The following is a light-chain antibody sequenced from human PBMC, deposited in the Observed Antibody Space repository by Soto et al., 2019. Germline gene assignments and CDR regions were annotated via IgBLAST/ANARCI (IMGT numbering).Light chain of an antibody. Sequence: QSALTQPPSVSGAPGQRVTISCTGSSSNIGAGYDVQWYQQLPGTAPKLLIYGNMNRPSGVPDRFSGSKSGTSASLAITGLQAEDEADYYCHSYDSSRSAVVFGGGTKVTGL. J-gene: IGLJ2*01. CDR3: HSYDSSRSAVV. V-gene: IGLV1-40*01. CDR1: SSNIGAGYD. CDR2: GNM.